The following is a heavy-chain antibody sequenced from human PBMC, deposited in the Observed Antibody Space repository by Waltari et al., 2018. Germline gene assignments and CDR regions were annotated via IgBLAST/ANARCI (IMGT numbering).Heavy chain of an antibody. D-gene: IGHD3-10*01. CDR1: GFTFNNYG. CDR3: GRSRTYNGISATDC. J-gene: IGHJ4*02. CDR2: LGNDESNK. Sequence: QVQLVESGGGVVQPGRSLRLSCAASGFTFNNYGMHWVRQTPGKGMEWVAGLGNDESNKYSADSVKGRFTISRDNSKNTLYLQMDSLTTEDTAVYYCGRSRTYNGISATDCWGQGTLAAVSS. V-gene: IGHV3-33*01.